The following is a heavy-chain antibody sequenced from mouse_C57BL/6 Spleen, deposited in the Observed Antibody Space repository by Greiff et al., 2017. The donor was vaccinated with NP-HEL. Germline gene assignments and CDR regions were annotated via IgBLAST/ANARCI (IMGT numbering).Heavy chain of an antibody. J-gene: IGHJ2*01. Sequence: EVMLVESGGDLVKPGGSLKLSCAASGFTFSSYGMSWVRQTPDKRLEWVATISSGGSYTYYPDSVKGRFTISRDNAKNTLYLQMSSLKSEDTAMYYCARRDGYVLYYFDYWGQGTTLTVSS. CDR2: ISSGGSYT. D-gene: IGHD2-2*01. CDR3: ARRDGYVLYYFDY. V-gene: IGHV5-6*02. CDR1: GFTFSSYG.